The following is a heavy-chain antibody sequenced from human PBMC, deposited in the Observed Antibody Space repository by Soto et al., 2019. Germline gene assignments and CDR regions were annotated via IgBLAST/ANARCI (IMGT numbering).Heavy chain of an antibody. J-gene: IGHJ6*04. D-gene: IGHD1-1*01. CDR3: VREDRTDGMDV. Sequence: SETLSLTCTVSGGSISSGGYYWSWIRQHPGKGLEWIGYIYYSGSTYYNPSLKSRVTISVDTSKNQFSLKLSSVTAADTAVYYCVREDRTDGMDVWGTGTTVTVSS. CDR2: IYYSGST. CDR1: GGSISSGGYY. V-gene: IGHV4-31*03.